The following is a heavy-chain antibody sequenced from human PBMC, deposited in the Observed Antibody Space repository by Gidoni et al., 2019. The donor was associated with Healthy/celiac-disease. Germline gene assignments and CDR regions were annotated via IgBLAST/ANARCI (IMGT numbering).Heavy chain of an antibody. J-gene: IGHJ4*02. D-gene: IGHD3-22*01. CDR1: GGSISSYY. CDR3: ARFAITMTALDY. Sequence: QVQLQESGPGLVKPSETLSLTCTVSGGSISSYYWSWIRQPPGKGLEWIGYIYYSGSTNYNPSLKSRVTISVDTSKNQFSLKLSSVTAADTAVYYCARFAITMTALDYWGQGTLVTVSS. CDR2: IYYSGST. V-gene: IGHV4-59*01.